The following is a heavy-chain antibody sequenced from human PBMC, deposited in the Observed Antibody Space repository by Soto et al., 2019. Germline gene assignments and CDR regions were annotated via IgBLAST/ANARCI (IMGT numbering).Heavy chain of an antibody. J-gene: IGHJ4*02. CDR2: TYYRSKWYN. V-gene: IGHV6-1*01. CDR1: GDSVSSNSSA. CDR3: ARVVYSGYDFDY. D-gene: IGHD5-12*01. Sequence: SQTLALACGISGDSVSSNSSACNFIRQSPSRGLEWLGRTYYRSKWYNDYAVSVKSRITINPDTSKNQFSLQLNSVTPEDTAVYYCARVVYSGYDFDYWGQGTLVTVSS.